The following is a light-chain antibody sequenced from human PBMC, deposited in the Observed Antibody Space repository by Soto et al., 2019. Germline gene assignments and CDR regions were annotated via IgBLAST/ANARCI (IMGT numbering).Light chain of an antibody. CDR2: AAS. CDR3: QKYNSATLT. CDR1: QGISNY. J-gene: IGKJ4*01. V-gene: IGKV1-27*01. Sequence: DIQMTQSPSSLSASVGDRVTITCRASQGISNYLAWYQQKPGKVPKLLIYAASTLQSGVPSRFSGSGSGTDFTITISSMQFEDVTTYYCQKYNSATLTFGGGTKVEIK.